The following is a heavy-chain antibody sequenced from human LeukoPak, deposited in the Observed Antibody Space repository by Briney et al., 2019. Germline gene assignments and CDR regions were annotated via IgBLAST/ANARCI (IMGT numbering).Heavy chain of an antibody. V-gene: IGHV3-30*04. CDR3: ARDQAAGSTSVDY. CDR2: ISYDGSNK. CDR1: GFTFSSHA. J-gene: IGHJ4*02. D-gene: IGHD6-13*01. Sequence: GRSLRLSCAASGFTFSSHAIHWVRQAPGKGLEGVAVISYDGSNKYYADSVKGRFTISRDNSKNTLYLQMNSLRPEDTAVYYCARDQAAGSTSVDYWGQGTLVTVSS.